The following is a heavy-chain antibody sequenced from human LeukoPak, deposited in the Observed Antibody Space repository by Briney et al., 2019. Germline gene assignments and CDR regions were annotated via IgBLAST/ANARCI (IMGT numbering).Heavy chain of an antibody. V-gene: IGHV1-69*05. J-gene: IGHJ3*02. CDR2: IIPIFGTA. Sequence: ASVKVSCKASGGTFSSYAISWVRQAPGQGLEWMGRIIPIFGTANYAQKFQGRVTITTDESTSTAYMELSSLRSEDTAVYYCARGDYEDAFDIWGQGTMVTVSS. CDR1: GGTFSSYA. D-gene: IGHD4/OR15-4a*01. CDR3: ARGDYEDAFDI.